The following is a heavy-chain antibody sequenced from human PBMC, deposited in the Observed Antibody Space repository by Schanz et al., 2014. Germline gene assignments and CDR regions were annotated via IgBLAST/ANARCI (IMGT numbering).Heavy chain of an antibody. Sequence: QVQLVQSGAEVKEPGASVKVSCKASGDTFRSYTINWVRHAPGQGLEWMGRIIPITGITNYAQKYQGIITFTEDTSTSTAYMELRSMSADATAVYYCPRNIIATARAYDIWGQGTMVTVSS. CDR1: GDTFRSYT. J-gene: IGHJ3*02. CDR2: IIPITGIT. V-gene: IGHV1-69*09. D-gene: IGHD6-13*01. CDR3: PRNIIATARAYDI.